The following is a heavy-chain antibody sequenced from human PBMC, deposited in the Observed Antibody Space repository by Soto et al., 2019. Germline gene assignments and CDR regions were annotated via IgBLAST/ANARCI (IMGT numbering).Heavy chain of an antibody. CDR2: INWNSGSI. CDR3: AKDIGPAADDYFDC. Sequence: PGGSLRLSCAASGFTFGDYGMHWVRQVPGRGLEWVSGINWNSGSIGYADSVKGRFTISRDNAKNSLYLQMSSLRSEDSALYFCAKDIGPAADDYFDCWGQGALVTVSS. CDR1: GFTFGDYG. V-gene: IGHV3-9*01. D-gene: IGHD6-13*01. J-gene: IGHJ4*02.